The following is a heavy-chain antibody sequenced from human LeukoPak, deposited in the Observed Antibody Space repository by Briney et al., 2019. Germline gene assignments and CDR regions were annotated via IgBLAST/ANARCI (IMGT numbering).Heavy chain of an antibody. D-gene: IGHD6-13*01. J-gene: IGHJ4*02. CDR3: ARSRCYFDY. CDR2: IYYSGST. CDR1: GGSISSYY. Sequence: PSETLSLTCTVSGGSISSYYWSWIRQPPAKGLEWIGYIYYSGSTNYNPSLKSRVTISVDTSKNQFSLKLSSVTAAHTALYYCARSRCYFDYWGQGTLVTVSS. V-gene: IGHV4-59*01.